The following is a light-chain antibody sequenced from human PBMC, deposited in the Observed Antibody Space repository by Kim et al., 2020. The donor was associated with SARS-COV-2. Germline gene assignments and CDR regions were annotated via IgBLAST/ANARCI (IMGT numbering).Light chain of an antibody. CDR3: QLWDSSSDQWI. V-gene: IGLV3-21*01. CDR1: NIGTKS. CDR2: YDS. J-gene: IGLJ2*01. Sequence: SYELTQPPSLSVAPGTTARITCGGNNIGTKSVHWYQQKPGQAPLLVIFYDSDRPSGIPERFSGSNSGNTATLTISGVEAGDEADYFCQLWDSSSDQWIFGGGTHLSVL.